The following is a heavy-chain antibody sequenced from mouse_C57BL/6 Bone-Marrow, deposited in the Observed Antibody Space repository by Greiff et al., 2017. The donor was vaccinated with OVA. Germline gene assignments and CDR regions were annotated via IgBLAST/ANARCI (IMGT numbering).Heavy chain of an antibody. Sequence: QVQLQQSVAELMKPGASVKLSCTATGYTFTDSCIEWVKQRPEHGLEWIGGILPANGNTNYAPKFKGKAPFTADTSANTAYLQLSSLTSGDTAIYYCAFYYGKKNLDVWGTGTTVTVSS. V-gene: IGHV1-9*01. CDR2: ILPANGNT. D-gene: IGHD1-1*01. J-gene: IGHJ1*03. CDR1: GYTFTDSC. CDR3: AFYYGKKNLDV.